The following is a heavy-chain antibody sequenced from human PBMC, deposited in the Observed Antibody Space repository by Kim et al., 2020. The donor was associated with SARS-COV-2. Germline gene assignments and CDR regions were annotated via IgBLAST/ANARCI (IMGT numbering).Heavy chain of an antibody. D-gene: IGHD4-4*01. CDR3: AKRMTTVTSAFDY. J-gene: IGHJ4*02. V-gene: IGHV3-23*01. Sequence: GGSLRLSCAASGFTFSIYAMSWVRQAPGKGLEWVSLISGSGGSTYYADSVKGRFTVSRDNSKNTLYLQMNSLRAEDTAVYYCAKRMTTVTSAFDYWGQGTLVTVSS. CDR2: ISGSGGST. CDR1: GFTFSIYA.